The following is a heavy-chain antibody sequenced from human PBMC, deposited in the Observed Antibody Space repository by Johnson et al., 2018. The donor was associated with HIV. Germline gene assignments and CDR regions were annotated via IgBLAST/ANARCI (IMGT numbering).Heavy chain of an antibody. CDR3: AKDMVAAAGIYSGIAFDI. D-gene: IGHD6-13*01. V-gene: IGHV3-9*01. CDR2: ISWNSGSI. J-gene: IGHJ3*02. Sequence: QVVESGGGLVQPGRSLRLSCAASGFTFDDYAMHWVRQAPGKGLEWVSGISWNSGSIGYADSVKGRFTISRDNAKNSLYLQMNSLRAEDTALYYCAKDMVAAAGIYSGIAFDIWGQGTMVTVSS. CDR1: GFTFDDYA.